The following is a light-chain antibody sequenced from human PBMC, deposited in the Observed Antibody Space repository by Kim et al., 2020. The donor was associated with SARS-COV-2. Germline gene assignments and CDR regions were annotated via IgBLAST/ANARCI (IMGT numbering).Light chain of an antibody. V-gene: IGLV2-14*04. J-gene: IGLJ3*02. CDR2: DVS. Sequence: GHSIPISCTGTSSDVGGYNYVSWYQQHPGKAPKLMIYDVSKRPSGVSNRFSGSKSGNTASLTISGLQAEDEADYYCSSYTSSSTLVFGGGTQLTVL. CDR1: SSDVGGYNY. CDR3: SSYTSSSTLV.